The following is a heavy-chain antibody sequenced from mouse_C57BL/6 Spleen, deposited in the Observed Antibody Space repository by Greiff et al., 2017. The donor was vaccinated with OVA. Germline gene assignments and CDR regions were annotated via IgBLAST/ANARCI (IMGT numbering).Heavy chain of an antibody. CDR1: GFTFSSYG. Sequence: EVQRVESGGDLVKPGGSLKLSCAASGFTFSSYGMSWVRQTPDKRLEWVATISSGGSYTYYPDSVKGRFTISRDNAKNTLYLQMSSLKSEDTAMYYCASANGACFDYWGQGTTLTVSS. V-gene: IGHV5-6*01. J-gene: IGHJ2*01. CDR3: ASANGACFDY. CDR2: ISSGGSYT.